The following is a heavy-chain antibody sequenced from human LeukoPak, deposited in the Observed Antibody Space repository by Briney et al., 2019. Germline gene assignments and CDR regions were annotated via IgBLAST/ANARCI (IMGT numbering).Heavy chain of an antibody. D-gene: IGHD1-26*01. CDR2: IYTSGST. Sequence: SETLSLTCAVYGGSFSGYYWSWIRQPAGKGLEWIGRIYTSGSTNYNPSLKSRVTMSVDTSKNQFSLKLSSVTAADTAVYYCARDLVVGATNAFDIWGQGTMVTVSS. CDR1: GGSFSGYY. J-gene: IGHJ3*02. CDR3: ARDLVVGATNAFDI. V-gene: IGHV4-4*07.